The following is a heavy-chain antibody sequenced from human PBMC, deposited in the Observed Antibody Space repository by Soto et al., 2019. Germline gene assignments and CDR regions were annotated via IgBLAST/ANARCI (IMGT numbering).Heavy chain of an antibody. J-gene: IGHJ4*02. V-gene: IGHV3-48*03. Sequence: PGGSLRLSCEASGFTFSTYDMHWVRQAPGKGLEWVSYISGTGSTKYFADSVKGRFTISRDNAKNSLYLHMNSLRAEDTALYYCAREWNTAYIDFWGQGTLVTVSS. CDR2: ISGTGSTK. CDR3: AREWNTAYIDF. CDR1: GFTFSTYD. D-gene: IGHD3-16*01.